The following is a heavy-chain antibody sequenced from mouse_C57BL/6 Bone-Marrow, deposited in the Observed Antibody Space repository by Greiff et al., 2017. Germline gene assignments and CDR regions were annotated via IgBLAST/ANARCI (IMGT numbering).Heavy chain of an antibody. CDR1: GFNIKDDY. CDR2: IDPENGDT. Sequence: VQLKQSGAELVRPGASVKLSCTASGFNIKDDYMHWVKQRPEQGLEWIGWIDPENGDTEYASKFQGKATITADTSSNSAYLQLSSLTSEDTAVYYCTTVYGSSSWYFDVWGTGTTVTVSS. CDR3: TTVYGSSSWYFDV. V-gene: IGHV14-4*01. J-gene: IGHJ1*03. D-gene: IGHD1-1*01.